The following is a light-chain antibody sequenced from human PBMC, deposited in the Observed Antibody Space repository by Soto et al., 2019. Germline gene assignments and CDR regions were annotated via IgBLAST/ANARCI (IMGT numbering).Light chain of an antibody. CDR2: DDD. CDR3: GAWDNSLSARL. J-gene: IGLJ2*01. CDR1: SSNIGDNF. V-gene: IGLV1-51*01. Sequence: QSVLTQPPSVSAAPGQTVTISCSGRSSNIGDNFVAWYQQLPGAAPQLLIYDDDKRPSGIPDRFSGSKSGTSATLGISGLQTGDEADYYCGAWDNSLSARLFGGGTKLT.